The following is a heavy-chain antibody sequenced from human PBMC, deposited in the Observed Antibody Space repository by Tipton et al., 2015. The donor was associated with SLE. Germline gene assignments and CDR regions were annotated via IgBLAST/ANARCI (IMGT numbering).Heavy chain of an antibody. D-gene: IGHD2-21*01. CDR1: GGSISSYY. Sequence: GLVKPSETLSLTCTVSGGSISSYYWSWIRQPPGKGLEWIGEINHSGSTNYNPSLKSRVTISVDTSKNQFSLKLSSVTAADTAVYYCARDGRLVTFDIWGQGTMVTVSS. V-gene: IGHV4-34*01. CDR3: ARDGRLVTFDI. CDR2: INHSGST. J-gene: IGHJ3*02.